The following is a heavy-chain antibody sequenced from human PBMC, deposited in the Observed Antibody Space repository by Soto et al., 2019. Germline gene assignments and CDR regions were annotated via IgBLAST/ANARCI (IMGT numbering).Heavy chain of an antibody. V-gene: IGHV3-30*03. Sequence: QVQLVESGGGVVQPGSSLRLSCAASGFTFSSYGMHWVRQAPGKGLEWVAVISYDVSNKYYADSVKGRFTISRDNSKXXXXXXXXXXXXXXXXXXXXXXXXXXXXXXXXXPIDYWGQGTLVTVSS. CDR3: XXXXXXXXXXXXXPIDY. J-gene: IGHJ4*02. CDR2: ISYDVSNK. CDR1: GFTFSSYG.